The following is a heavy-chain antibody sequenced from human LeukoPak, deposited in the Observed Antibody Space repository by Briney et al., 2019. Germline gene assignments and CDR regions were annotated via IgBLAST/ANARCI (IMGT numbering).Heavy chain of an antibody. D-gene: IGHD5-18*01. CDR2: INLSGGGT. Sequence: ASVKVSCNSSGYTFTIYYMHLVRHPPGQGLELTGIINLSGGGTSYEHEFQGRVNMTRDTSTSTVYMELSSLRSEDTAVYYCARDGIQPLAFDIWGQGTMVSVSS. CDR3: ARDGIQPLAFDI. V-gene: IGHV1-46*01. J-gene: IGHJ3*02. CDR1: GYTFTIYY.